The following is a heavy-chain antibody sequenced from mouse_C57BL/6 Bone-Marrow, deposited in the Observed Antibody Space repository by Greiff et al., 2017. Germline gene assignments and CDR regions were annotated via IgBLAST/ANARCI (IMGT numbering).Heavy chain of an antibody. CDR1: GYTFPSYW. Sequence: QVQLQQPGAELVKPGASVKLSCKASGYTFPSYWMHWVKQRPGQGLEWIGMIHPNSGSTNYNEKFKSKATLTVDKSSSTAYMQLSSLTSADSAVYYCARWRYDGYYAMDYWGQGTSGTVAS. V-gene: IGHV1-64*01. CDR2: IHPNSGST. CDR3: ARWRYDGYYAMDY. J-gene: IGHJ4*01. D-gene: IGHD2-14*01.